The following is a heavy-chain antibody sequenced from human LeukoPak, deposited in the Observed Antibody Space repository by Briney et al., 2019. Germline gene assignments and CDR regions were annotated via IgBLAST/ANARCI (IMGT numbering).Heavy chain of an antibody. CDR2: ISGSGGST. CDR3: AKAGVAYTEHRMWFDP. V-gene: IGHV3-23*01. D-gene: IGHD2-8*02. CDR1: GFTFSSYA. Sequence: PGGSLRLSCAAAGFTFSSYAMSWVRQAPGKGLEWVSAISGSGGSTYYADSVKGRFTISRDNSKHTLYLQMNSLSAEYTAVYYCAKAGVAYTEHRMWFDPWGQGTLVTASS. J-gene: IGHJ5*02.